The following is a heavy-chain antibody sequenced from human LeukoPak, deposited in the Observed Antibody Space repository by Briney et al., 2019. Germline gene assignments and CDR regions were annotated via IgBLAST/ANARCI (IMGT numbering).Heavy chain of an antibody. D-gene: IGHD4-11*01. CDR3: ARGQTTVTVANYYYYMDV. CDR2: INSDGSST. V-gene: IGHV3-74*01. CDR1: GFTFSSYW. J-gene: IGHJ6*03. Sequence: PGGSLRLSCAASGFTFSSYWMHWVRQAPGKGLVWVSRINSDGSSTSYADSVKGRFTISRDNAKNTLYLQMNSLRAEDTAAYYCARGQTTVTVANYYYYMDVWGKGTTVTVSS.